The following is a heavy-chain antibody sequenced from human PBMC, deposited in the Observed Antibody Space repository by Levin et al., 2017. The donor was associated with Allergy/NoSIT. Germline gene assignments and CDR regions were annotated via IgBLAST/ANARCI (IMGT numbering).Heavy chain of an antibody. Sequence: RASETLSLTCTVSGGSISSYYWSWIRQPPGKGLEWIGYIYYSGSTNYNPSLKSRVTISGDASKMQFSLKLTSVTAADTAAYYCASEALAGNAFDSWGQGTMVTVSS. J-gene: IGHJ3*02. CDR1: GGSISSYY. V-gene: IGHV4-59*01. CDR3: ASEALAGNAFDS. D-gene: IGHD6-19*01. CDR2: IYYSGST.